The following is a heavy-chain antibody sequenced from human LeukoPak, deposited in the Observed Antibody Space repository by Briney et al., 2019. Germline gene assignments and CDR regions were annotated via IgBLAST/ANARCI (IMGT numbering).Heavy chain of an antibody. D-gene: IGHD6-6*01. J-gene: IGHJ6*03. CDR2: IYTSGST. V-gene: IGHV4-4*07. CDR3: ARHSGSSSWYYYYYMDV. CDR1: GGSISSYY. Sequence: PSETLSLTCTISGGSISSYYWSWIRQPAGKGLEWIGRIYTSGSTNYNPSLKSRVTMSVDTSKNQFSLKLSSVTAADTAVYYCARHSGSSSWYYYYYMDVWGKGTTVTVSS.